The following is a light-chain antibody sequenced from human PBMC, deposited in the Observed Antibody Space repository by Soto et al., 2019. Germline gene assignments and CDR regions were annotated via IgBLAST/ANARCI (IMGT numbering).Light chain of an antibody. CDR2: DVS. V-gene: IGLV2-11*01. CDR3: CSYAGRYV. Sequence: QSVLTQPRSVSGSLGQSVTISCTGTSSDVGGYNYVSWYQQHPGKAPKLMIYDVSKRPSGVPDRFSGSKSGNTASLTISGLQAEDEADYYCCSYAGRYVFGTGTKLTVL. J-gene: IGLJ1*01. CDR1: SSDVGGYNY.